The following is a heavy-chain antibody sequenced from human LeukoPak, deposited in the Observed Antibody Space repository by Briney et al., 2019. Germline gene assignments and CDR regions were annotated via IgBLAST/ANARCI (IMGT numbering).Heavy chain of an antibody. CDR2: IIPLFGTP. CDR3: ASATLRCSGGSCYEMDV. J-gene: IGHJ6*04. V-gene: IGHV1-69*06. D-gene: IGHD2-15*01. Sequence: GASVKVSCKASGYTFTGYYMHWVRQAPGQGLEWMGGIIPLFGTPDYAQKFQDRLTITADKSTSTAYMELSSLSSEDTAVYYCASATLRCSGGSCYEMDVWGKGTTVTVSS. CDR1: GYTFTGYY.